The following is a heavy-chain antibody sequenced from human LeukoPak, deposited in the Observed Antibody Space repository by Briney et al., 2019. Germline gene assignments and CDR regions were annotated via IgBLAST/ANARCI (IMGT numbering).Heavy chain of an antibody. J-gene: IGHJ4*02. D-gene: IGHD1-26*01. V-gene: IGHV3-23*01. CDR2: ISGSGGST. CDR1: GFTFSSYA. CDR3: ARDFLYSGSYDY. Sequence: GGSLRLSCAASGFTFSSYAMSWVRQAPGKGLEWVSAISGSGGSTYYADSVKGRFTISRDNSKNTLYLQMNSLRAEDTAVYYCARDFLYSGSYDYWGQGTLVTVSS.